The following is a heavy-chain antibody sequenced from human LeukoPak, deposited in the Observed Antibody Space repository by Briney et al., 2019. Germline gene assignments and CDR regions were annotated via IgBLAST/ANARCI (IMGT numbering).Heavy chain of an antibody. V-gene: IGHV4-59*12. Sequence: SETLSLTCTVSGGSISSYYWSWIRQPPGKGLEWIGYIYYSGSTNYNPSLKSRVTISVDTSKNQFSLKLSSVTAADTAVYYCARRRGYCSSTSCYRGNWFDPWGQGTLVTVSS. CDR2: IYYSGST. CDR1: GGSISSYY. J-gene: IGHJ5*02. CDR3: ARRRGYCSSTSCYRGNWFDP. D-gene: IGHD2-2*02.